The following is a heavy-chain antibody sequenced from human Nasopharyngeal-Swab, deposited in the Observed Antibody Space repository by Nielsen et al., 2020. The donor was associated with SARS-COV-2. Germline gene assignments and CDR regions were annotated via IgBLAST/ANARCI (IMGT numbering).Heavy chain of an antibody. CDR3: VRDLNYYDRP. D-gene: IGHD3-22*01. CDR1: GFIFSTYW. Sequence: GGSLRLSCAASGFIFSTYWMTWVRQAPGKGLEWVANIDKGGGEKYYVDSVKGRFTISRDNAKNSLYLQMNSLRAEDTAVYYCVRDLNYYDRPWGQGTLVTVSS. CDR2: IDKGGGEK. J-gene: IGHJ5*02. V-gene: IGHV3-7*03.